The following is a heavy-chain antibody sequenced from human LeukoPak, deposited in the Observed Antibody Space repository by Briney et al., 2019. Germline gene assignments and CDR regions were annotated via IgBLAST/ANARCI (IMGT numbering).Heavy chain of an antibody. CDR1: GFTFSSYA. J-gene: IGHJ4*02. CDR2: ISYDGSNK. Sequence: GGSLRLSCAASGFTFSSYAMHWVRQAPGKGLEWVAVISYDGSNKYYADSVKGRFTISRDNSKNTLYLQMNSLRAEDTAVYYCARERIVGAEDYFDYWGQGTLVTVSS. V-gene: IGHV3-30*04. D-gene: IGHD1-26*01. CDR3: ARERIVGAEDYFDY.